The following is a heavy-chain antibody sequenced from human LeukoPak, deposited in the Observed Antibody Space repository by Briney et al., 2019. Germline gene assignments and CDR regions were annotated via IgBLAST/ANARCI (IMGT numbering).Heavy chain of an antibody. CDR3: ARDPNGDYIGAFDM. V-gene: IGHV3-23*01. D-gene: IGHD4-17*01. CDR1: GFTFSAHA. Sequence: GGSLRLSCTASGFTFSAHAMMWVRQAPGKGPEWVSAIRGGGGSAFYADSVKGRFTISRDNSKYTLFLQMNSLRAEDTAVYYCARDPNGDYIGAFDMWGPGTMVTVSS. CDR2: IRGGGGSA. J-gene: IGHJ3*02.